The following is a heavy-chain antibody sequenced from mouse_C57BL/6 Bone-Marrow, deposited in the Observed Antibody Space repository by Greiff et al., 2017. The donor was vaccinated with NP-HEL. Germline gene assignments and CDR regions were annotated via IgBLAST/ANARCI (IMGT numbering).Heavy chain of an antibody. CDR3: ARSSSYSAAY. Sequence: QVQLQQPGAELVMPGASVKLSCKASGYTFTSYWMHWVKQRPGQGLEWIGEIDPSDSYTNYNQKFKGKSTLTVDKSSSTAYMQLSSLTSEDSAVYYCARSSSYSAAYWGQGTLVTVSA. V-gene: IGHV1-69*01. CDR2: IDPSDSYT. D-gene: IGHD1-1*01. CDR1: GYTFTSYW. J-gene: IGHJ3*01.